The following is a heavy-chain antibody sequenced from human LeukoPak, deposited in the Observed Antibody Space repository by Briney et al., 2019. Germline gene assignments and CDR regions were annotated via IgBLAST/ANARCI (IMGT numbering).Heavy chain of an antibody. CDR1: GDSISSGNYY. CDR3: ARRVSYRNCFDP. Sequence: SETLSLTCTVSGDSISSGNYYWGWIRQPPGKGLEWIGSIYYSGSTYYNPSLKSRVTISVDTPKNQFSLKLSSVTAADTAVYYCARRVSYRNCFDPWGQGTLVTVSS. D-gene: IGHD1-26*01. CDR2: IYYSGST. J-gene: IGHJ5*02. V-gene: IGHV4-39*01.